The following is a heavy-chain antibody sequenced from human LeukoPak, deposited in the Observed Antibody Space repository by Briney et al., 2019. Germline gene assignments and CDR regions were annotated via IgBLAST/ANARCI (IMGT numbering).Heavy chain of an antibody. J-gene: IGHJ5*02. Sequence: PGGSLRLSCAVSGLTVSSKYMSCVRLAPGKGLEWVSAIYAGGSTYYADSVKGRFIISRDNSKNTLYLQMNSLRVEDTAVYYCAGLDLWGQRTLVTVSS. CDR2: IYAGGST. V-gene: IGHV3-66*01. CDR1: GLTVSSKY. CDR3: AGLDL.